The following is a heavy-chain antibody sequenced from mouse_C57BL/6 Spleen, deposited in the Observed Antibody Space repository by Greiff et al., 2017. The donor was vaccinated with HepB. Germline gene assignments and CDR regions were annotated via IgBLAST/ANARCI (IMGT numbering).Heavy chain of an antibody. CDR2: ISGGGGNT. J-gene: IGHJ1*03. V-gene: IGHV5-9*01. CDR3: ARQSSHWYFDV. D-gene: IGHD6-2*01. CDR1: GFTFSSYT. Sequence: EVMLVESGGGLVKPGGSLKLSCAASGFTFSSYTMSWVRQTPEKRLEWVATISGGGGNTYYPDSVKGRFTISRDNAKNTLYLQMSSLRSEDTALYYCARQSSHWYFDVWGTGTTVTVSS.